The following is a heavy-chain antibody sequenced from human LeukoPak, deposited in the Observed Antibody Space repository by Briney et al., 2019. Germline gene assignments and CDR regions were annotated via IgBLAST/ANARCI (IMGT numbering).Heavy chain of an antibody. D-gene: IGHD1-1*01. CDR2: ISWNGGNI. Sequence: GGSLRLSCAASGFPFDDYAMHWVRQRPGKGLEWVSGISWNGGNIGYGDSVKGRFIISRDKAKNSLYLQMNSLRVEDTALYYCTKDMGTGMTYYYGMNVWGQGTTVTVSS. J-gene: IGHJ6*02. CDR1: GFPFDDYA. V-gene: IGHV3-9*01. CDR3: TKDMGTGMTYYYGMNV.